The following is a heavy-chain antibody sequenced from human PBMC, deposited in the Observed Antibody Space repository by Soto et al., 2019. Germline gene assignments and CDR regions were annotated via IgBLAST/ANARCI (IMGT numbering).Heavy chain of an antibody. CDR3: AKEDVWFAKDY. D-gene: IGHD3-10*01. Sequence: PGGSLRLSCAASGFTFTSFAVSWVRQAPGKGLEWVSAISGSGGATYYADSVKGRFTVSRDNSRNTVYLQMNSLRPEDTAVYYCAKEDVWFAKDYWGQGTLVTVSS. V-gene: IGHV3-23*01. J-gene: IGHJ4*02. CDR2: ISGSGGAT. CDR1: GFTFTSFA.